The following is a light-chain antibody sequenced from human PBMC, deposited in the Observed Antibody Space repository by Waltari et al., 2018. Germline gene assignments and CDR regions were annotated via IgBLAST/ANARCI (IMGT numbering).Light chain of an antibody. CDR1: QTISYW. CDR2: RAC. Sequence: DVQMTKSPSTLSASVGDRVTITCRDSQTISYWLAWFQQKPGKAPKLLIYRACSLPTGVPSRFSGSGSGTEFALTISSLQPDDFATYYCQHYIHYPYTFGQGTKLEIK. V-gene: IGKV1-5*03. CDR3: QHYIHYPYT. J-gene: IGKJ2*01.